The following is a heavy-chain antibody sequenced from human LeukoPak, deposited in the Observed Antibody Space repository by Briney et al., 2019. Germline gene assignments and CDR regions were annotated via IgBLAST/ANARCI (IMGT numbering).Heavy chain of an antibody. CDR3: ARDNAVAGSFDY. J-gene: IGHJ4*02. CDR2: IWYDGSNK. Sequence: PGRSLRLSCAASGFTFSSYGMRWVRQAPGKGLEWVAVIWYDGSNKYYADSVKGRFTISRDNSKNTLYLQMNRLRAEDTAVYYCARDNAVAGSFDYWGQGTLVTVSS. V-gene: IGHV3-33*01. CDR1: GFTFSSYG. D-gene: IGHD6-19*01.